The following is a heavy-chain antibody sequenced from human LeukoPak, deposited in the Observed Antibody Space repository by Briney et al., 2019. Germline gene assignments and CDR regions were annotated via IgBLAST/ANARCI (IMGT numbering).Heavy chain of an antibody. CDR3: ARVAGPTYYYDSSGPI. D-gene: IGHD3-22*01. Sequence: SVKVSCKASGGTFISYAISWVRQAPGQGLEWMGGIIPIFGTANYAQKFQGRVTITADESTSTAYMELSSLRSEDTAVYYCARVAGPTYYYDSSGPIWGQGTLVTVSS. V-gene: IGHV1-69*01. CDR1: GGTFISYA. J-gene: IGHJ4*02. CDR2: IIPIFGTA.